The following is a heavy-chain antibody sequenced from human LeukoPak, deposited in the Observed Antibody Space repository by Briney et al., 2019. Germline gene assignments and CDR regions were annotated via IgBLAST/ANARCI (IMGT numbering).Heavy chain of an antibody. V-gene: IGHV3-30*02. CDR1: GFTFSSYS. CDR2: IRYDGSNK. CDR3: AKLYQLLWGDHDAFDI. D-gene: IGHD2-2*01. J-gene: IGHJ3*02. Sequence: SGGSLRLSCAASGFTFSSYSMNWVRQAPGKGLEWVAFIRYDGSNKYYADSVKGRFTISRDNSKNTLYLQMNSLRAEDTAVYYCAKLYQLLWGDHDAFDIWGQGTMVTVSS.